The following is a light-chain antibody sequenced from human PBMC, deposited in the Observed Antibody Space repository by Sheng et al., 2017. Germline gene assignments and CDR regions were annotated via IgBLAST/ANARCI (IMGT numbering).Light chain of an antibody. V-gene: IGKV3-11*01. CDR2: AAS. CDR1: QSVRSF. J-gene: IGKJ4*01. Sequence: EVVLTQSPATLSLSPGERATLSCRASQSVRSFLAWYQQKPGQAPRLLIYAASSGATGIPGRFSGSGSGTDFTLTISKLEPEDFAVYYCQQRSNWPLTFGGGTKVE. CDR3: QQRSNWPLT.